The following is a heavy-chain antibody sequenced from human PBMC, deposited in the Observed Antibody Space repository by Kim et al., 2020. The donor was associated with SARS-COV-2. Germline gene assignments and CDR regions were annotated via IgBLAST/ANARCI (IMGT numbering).Heavy chain of an antibody. J-gene: IGHJ4*02. CDR3: ARDVWSSSSTGPSFDY. CDR2: ISAYNGNT. V-gene: IGHV1-18*01. CDR1: GYTFTDYG. D-gene: IGHD6-6*01. Sequence: ASVKVSCKASGYTFTDYGISWVRQAPGQGLEWMGWISAYNGNTNYAQKVHGRVTMTTDTSTSTAYRELRSLRSDDAAMYFCARDVWSSSSTGPSFDYWGQGTLVTVSS.